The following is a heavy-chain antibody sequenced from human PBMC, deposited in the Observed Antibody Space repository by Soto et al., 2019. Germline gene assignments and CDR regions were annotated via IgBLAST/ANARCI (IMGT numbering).Heavy chain of an antibody. CDR1: GYTFTDFF. CDR2: INPNSGAT. D-gene: IGHD2-15*01. Sequence: GASVKVSCKASGYTFTDFFIQWVRQVPGQGLEWMWWINPNSGATEYAQNRGTMTRDTSISTGYLQLSRLTLDDTAVYYCASLGYQTNLLARLDMWGQGTLVTV. CDR3: ASLGYQTNLLARLDM. V-gene: IGHV1-2*02. J-gene: IGHJ3*02.